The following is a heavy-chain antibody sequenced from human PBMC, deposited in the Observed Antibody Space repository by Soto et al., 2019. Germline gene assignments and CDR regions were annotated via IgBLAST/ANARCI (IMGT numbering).Heavy chain of an antibody. J-gene: IGHJ4*02. CDR2: INPNSGGT. Sequence: GASVKVSCKASGYTFTGYYMHWVRQAPGQGXEWMGWINPNSGGTNYAQKFQGRVTMTRDTSISTAYMELSRLRSDDTAVYYCARVNVVVVAAAPPYYFDYWGQGTLVTVSS. CDR1: GYTFTGYY. V-gene: IGHV1-2*02. CDR3: ARVNVVVVAAAPPYYFDY. D-gene: IGHD2-15*01.